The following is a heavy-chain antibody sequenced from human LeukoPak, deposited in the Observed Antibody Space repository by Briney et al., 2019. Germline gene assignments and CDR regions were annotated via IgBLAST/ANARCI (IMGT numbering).Heavy chain of an antibody. CDR2: IYTSGST. CDR1: GGSISSGSYY. J-gene: IGHJ5*02. V-gene: IGHV4-61*02. CDR3: ARSWSGYYHGSRFDP. D-gene: IGHD3-3*01. Sequence: SQTLSLTCTVSGGSISSGSYYWSWIRQPAGKGLEWIGRIYTSGSTNYNPPLKSRVTISVDTSKNQFSLKLSSVTAADTAVYYCARSWSGYYHGSRFDPWGQGTLVTVSS.